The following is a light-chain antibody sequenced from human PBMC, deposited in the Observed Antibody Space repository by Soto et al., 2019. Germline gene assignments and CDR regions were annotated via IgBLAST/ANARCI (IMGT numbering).Light chain of an antibody. CDR3: SSYTSTSTPVV. J-gene: IGLJ2*01. Sequence: QSALTQPASVSGSPGQSITISCTGTSSDVGNYNFVSWYQQHPDKAPKLILYEVRNRPSGVSNRFSGSKSGNTASLTISGLQAEDEDDYYCSSYTSTSTPVVFGGGTKLTVL. CDR2: EVR. CDR1: SSDVGNYNF. V-gene: IGLV2-14*01.